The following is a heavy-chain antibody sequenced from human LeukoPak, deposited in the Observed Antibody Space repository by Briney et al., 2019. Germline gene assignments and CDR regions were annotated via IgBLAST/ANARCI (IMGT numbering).Heavy chain of an antibody. CDR2: IYYSGST. V-gene: IGHV4-59*01. Sequence: SETLSLTCAVYGGSFSGYYWSWIRQPPGKGLEWIGYIYYSGSTNYNPSLKSRVTISVDTSKNQFSLKLSSVTAADTAVYYCARDSSGWYGGSDYWGQGTLVTVSS. D-gene: IGHD6-19*01. CDR3: ARDSSGWYGGSDY. J-gene: IGHJ4*02. CDR1: GGSFSGYY.